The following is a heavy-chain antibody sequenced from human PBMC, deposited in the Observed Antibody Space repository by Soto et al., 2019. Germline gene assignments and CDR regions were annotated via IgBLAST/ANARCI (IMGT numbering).Heavy chain of an antibody. CDR3: TTDTYYYDSSGFDY. V-gene: IGHV3-15*07. J-gene: IGHJ4*02. CDR1: GFTFSSYA. D-gene: IGHD3-22*01. CDR2: IKSKTDGGAT. Sequence: GGSLRLSCAASGFTFSSYAMHWVRRAPGKGVDWVGRIKSKTDGGATDYAAPVKGRFTISRDDSKNTLYLQMNSLKTEDTAVYYCTTDTYYYDSSGFDYWGQGTLVTVSS.